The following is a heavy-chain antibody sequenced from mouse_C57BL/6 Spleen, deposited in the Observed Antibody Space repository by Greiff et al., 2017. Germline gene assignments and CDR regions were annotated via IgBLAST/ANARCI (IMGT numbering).Heavy chain of an antibody. CDR1: GYTFTSYW. CDR3: ARSDYGSWFAY. D-gene: IGHD1-1*01. V-gene: IGHV1-64*01. CDR2: IHPNSGST. Sequence: QVQLQQPGAELVKPGASVKLSCKASGYTFTSYWMHWVKQRPGQGLEWIGMIHPNSGSTNYNEKFKSKATLTVDKSSSTAYMQLSSLTSEDSAVYYCARSDYGSWFAYWGQGTLVTVSA. J-gene: IGHJ3*01.